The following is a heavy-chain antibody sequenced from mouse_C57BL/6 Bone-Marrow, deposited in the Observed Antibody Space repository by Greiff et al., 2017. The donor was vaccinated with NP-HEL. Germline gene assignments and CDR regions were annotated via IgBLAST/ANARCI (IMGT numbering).Heavy chain of an antibody. V-gene: IGHV5-6*01. CDR2: ISSGGSYT. J-gene: IGHJ2*01. Sequence: DVHLVESGGDLVKPGGSLKLSCAASGFTFSSSGMSWVRQTPDKRLEWVATISSGGSYTYYTDSVKGRFTISRDNAKNTLYLQMSSLKSEDTAMYYCARQGRYYYGSSLYYFDYWGQGTTLTVSS. D-gene: IGHD1-1*01. CDR1: GFTFSSSG. CDR3: ARQGRYYYGSSLYYFDY.